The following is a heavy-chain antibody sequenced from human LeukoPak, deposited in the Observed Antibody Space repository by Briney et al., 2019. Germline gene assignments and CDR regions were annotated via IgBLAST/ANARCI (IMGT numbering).Heavy chain of an antibody. CDR1: GYTFTSYG. D-gene: IGHD5-18*01. J-gene: IGHJ6*04. Sequence: ASVKVSCKASGYTFTSYGISWVRQAPGQGLEWMGWISAYNGNTNYAQKLQGRVTMTTDTSTSTAYMELRSLRSDDTAVYYCARDEGYSYGLPYHYGMDVWGKGTTVTVSS. CDR2: ISAYNGNT. CDR3: ARDEGYSYGLPYHYGMDV. V-gene: IGHV1-18*04.